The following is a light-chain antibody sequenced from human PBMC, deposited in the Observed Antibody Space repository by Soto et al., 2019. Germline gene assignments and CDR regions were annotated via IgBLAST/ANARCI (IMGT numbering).Light chain of an antibody. J-gene: IGLJ2*01. CDR1: SSNIGSKT. Sequence: QSVLTPPPSASGTPGQRVTISCSGGSSNIGSKTVNWYQQVPGTAPKLLIYGNDQRPSGVPDRFSASKSVTSASRAISGLQSEDEADYHCAAWDGSLNGLLFGGGTKLTVL. CDR3: AAWDGSLNGLL. V-gene: IGLV1-44*01. CDR2: GND.